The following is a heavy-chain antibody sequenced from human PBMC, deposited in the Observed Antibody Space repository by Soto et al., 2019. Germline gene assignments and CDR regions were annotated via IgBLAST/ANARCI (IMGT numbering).Heavy chain of an antibody. D-gene: IGHD2-2*01. J-gene: IGHJ4*02. CDR3: AKKSTDSSGYSDY. V-gene: IGHV3-23*01. CDR2: ISGSGGSS. CDR1: GFTVINYA. Sequence: GGSLRLSCATSGFTVINYAMSWVRQAPWKGLEWVSGISGSGGSSYYADSVKGRFTISRDNSKNTLNLQMDSLRAEDTAVYYCAKKSTDSSGYSDYWGQGTVVTVSS.